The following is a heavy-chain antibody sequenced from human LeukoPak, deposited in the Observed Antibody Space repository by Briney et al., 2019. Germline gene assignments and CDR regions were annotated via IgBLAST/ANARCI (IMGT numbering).Heavy chain of an antibody. CDR1: GGTFSSYA. CDR2: IIPIFGTA. CDR3: ARGMGYYYGMDV. D-gene: IGHD3-16*01. Sequence: SVKVSCKASGGTFSSYAISWVRQAPGQGLEWMGGIIPIFGTANYAQKFQGRVTITADESTSTTYMELSSLRFEDTAVYYCARGMGYYYGMDVWGQGTTVTVSS. V-gene: IGHV1-69*01. J-gene: IGHJ6*02.